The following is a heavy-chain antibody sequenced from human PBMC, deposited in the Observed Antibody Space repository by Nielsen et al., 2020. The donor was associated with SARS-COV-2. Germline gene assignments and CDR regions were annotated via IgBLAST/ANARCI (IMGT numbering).Heavy chain of an antibody. CDR2: IFYSGST. Sequence: GSLRLSCTVSGPSISSFYWSWIRQSPGKGLEWIGHIFYSGSTSYNPSLKSRVTMSVDTSRDQISLKLSSVTAADTAVYYCAGGDPGVVKYYFDFWGQGTLVTVSS. CDR1: GPSISSFY. V-gene: IGHV4-59*13. J-gene: IGHJ4*02. CDR3: AGGDPGVVKYYFDF. D-gene: IGHD3-3*01.